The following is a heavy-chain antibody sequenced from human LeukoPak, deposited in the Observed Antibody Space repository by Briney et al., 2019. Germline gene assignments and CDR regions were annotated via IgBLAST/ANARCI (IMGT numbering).Heavy chain of an antibody. CDR1: GFTFSSYG. CDR3: ARIFDYSFDY. V-gene: IGHV3-30*02. J-gene: IGHJ4*02. Sequence: GGSLRLSCAASGFTFSSYGMHWVRQAPGKGLEWVAFIRYDGSNKYYADSVKGRFTISRDNSKNTLYLQMNSLRAEDTAVYYCARIFDYSFDYWGQGTLVTVSS. D-gene: IGHD3-9*01. CDR2: IRYDGSNK.